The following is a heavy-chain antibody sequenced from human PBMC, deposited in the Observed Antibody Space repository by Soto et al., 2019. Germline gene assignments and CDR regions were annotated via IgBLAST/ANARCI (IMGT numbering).Heavy chain of an antibody. CDR1: GFTFRDYF. CDR3: ARDLLGSSGWYRGDYYGMDV. V-gene: IGHV3-11*01. CDR2: ISSSGSTI. Sequence: SLSLTCAASGFTFRDYFMRWIRQAPGKALESVSYISSSGSTIYYADSVKGRFTISRDNAKNSLYLQMNSLRAEDTAVYYCARDLLGSSGWYRGDYYGMDVWGQGTTVTVSS. D-gene: IGHD6-19*01. J-gene: IGHJ6*02.